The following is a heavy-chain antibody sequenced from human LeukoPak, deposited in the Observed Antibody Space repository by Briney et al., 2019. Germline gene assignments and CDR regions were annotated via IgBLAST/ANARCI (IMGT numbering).Heavy chain of an antibody. CDR1: GYTFTGYY. CDR2: INPNSGGT. Sequence: ASVKVPYKASGYTFTGYYVYCVRQAPGQGLEWMGWINPNSGGTNYAQKFQGRVTMTRDTSISTAYMELSRLRSDDTAVYYCARVSGYYGSGVESSWNELDYWGQGTLVTVSS. J-gene: IGHJ4*02. V-gene: IGHV1-2*02. CDR3: ARVSGYYGSGVESSWNELDY. D-gene: IGHD3-10*01.